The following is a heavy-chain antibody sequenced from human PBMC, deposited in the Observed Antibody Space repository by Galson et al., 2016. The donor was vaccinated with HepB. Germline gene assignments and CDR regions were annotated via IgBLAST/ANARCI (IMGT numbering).Heavy chain of an antibody. V-gene: IGHV3-21*01. CDR2: ISSGSSYI. J-gene: IGHJ4*02. D-gene: IGHD6-13*01. Sequence: LEWVSSISSGSSYIYYADSVKGRFTISRDNSKNTLYLQMNSLRAEDTAIYYCAREAPIAAPGANDCWGQGTQVTVSS. CDR3: AREAPIAAPGANDC.